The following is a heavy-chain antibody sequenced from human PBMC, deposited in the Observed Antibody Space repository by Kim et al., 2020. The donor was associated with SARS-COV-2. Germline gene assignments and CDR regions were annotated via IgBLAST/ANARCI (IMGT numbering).Heavy chain of an antibody. CDR2: INHSGST. CDR1: GGSFSGYY. Sequence: SETLSLTCAVYGGSFSGYYWSWIRQPPGKGLEWIGEINHSGSTNYNPSLKSRVTISVDTSKNQFSLKLSSVTAADTAVYYCARVGIVVVPAATGQFDYWGQGTLVTVSS. J-gene: IGHJ4*02. D-gene: IGHD2-2*01. V-gene: IGHV4-34*01. CDR3: ARVGIVVVPAATGQFDY.